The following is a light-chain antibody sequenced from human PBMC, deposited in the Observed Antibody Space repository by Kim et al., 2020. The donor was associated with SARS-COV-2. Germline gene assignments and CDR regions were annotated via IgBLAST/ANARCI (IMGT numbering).Light chain of an antibody. CDR3: QQFTSSLT. Sequence: PLSFPATLIVSTTFFPWYPQNPRPPPLLLIYGASSRATGTPYMFSGSGSATDFTLTISRLEPEDFAVYYCQQFTSSLTFGGGTKVYIK. CDR2: GAS. J-gene: IGKJ4*01. CDR1: LIVSTTF. V-gene: IGKV3-20*01.